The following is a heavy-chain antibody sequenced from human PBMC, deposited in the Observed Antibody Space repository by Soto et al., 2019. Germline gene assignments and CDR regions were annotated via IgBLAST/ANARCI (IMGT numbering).Heavy chain of an antibody. V-gene: IGHV1-8*01. CDR1: GYTFTSYD. D-gene: IGHD5-12*01. J-gene: IGHJ6*02. Sequence: GASVKVSCKASGYTFTSYDINWVRQATGQGLEWMGWMNPNSGNTGYAQKFQGRVTMTRNTSISTAYMELSSLRSEDTAVYYCARGVGSCYEILYYYYYGMDVWGQGTTVTVSS. CDR2: MNPNSGNT. CDR3: ARGVGSCYEILYYYYYGMDV.